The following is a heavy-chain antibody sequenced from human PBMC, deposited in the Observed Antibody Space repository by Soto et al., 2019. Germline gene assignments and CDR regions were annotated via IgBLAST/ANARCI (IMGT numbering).Heavy chain of an antibody. D-gene: IGHD1-26*01. Sequence: SETLSLTCGVSDYSISSGYYWGWIRQPPGKGLEWIGNIYHSGITHYNPALKSRVTISVDTSKNQFSLKLKSVTAADTAVYYCTRRGSSGTPVDYWGQGTLVTVSS. CDR2: IYHSGIT. CDR1: DYSISSGYY. V-gene: IGHV4-38-2*01. CDR3: TRRGSSGTPVDY. J-gene: IGHJ4*02.